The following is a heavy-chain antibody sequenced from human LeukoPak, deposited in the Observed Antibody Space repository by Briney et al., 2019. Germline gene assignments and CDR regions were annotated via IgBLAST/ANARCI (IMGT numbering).Heavy chain of an antibody. CDR1: GYTFTSYG. J-gene: IGHJ5*02. CDR2: ISAYNGNT. Sequence: ASVEVSCKASGYTFTSYGISWVRQAPGQGLEWMGWISAYNGNTNYAQKIQGRVTMTTDTSTSTAYMELRSLRSDDTAVYYCARDPMVRGVIILFDPWGQGTLVTVSS. V-gene: IGHV1-18*01. D-gene: IGHD3-10*01. CDR3: ARDPMVRGVIILFDP.